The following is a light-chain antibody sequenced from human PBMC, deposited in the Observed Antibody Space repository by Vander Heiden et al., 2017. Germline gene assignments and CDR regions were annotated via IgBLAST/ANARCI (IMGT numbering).Light chain of an antibody. CDR3: QVWDSSNVL. CDR2: RDN. CDR1: NIGSKN. Sequence: SYELTQPLSVSVALGQTARITWGGNNIGSKNGHWYQQKPGQAPVLVIYRDNNRPSGIPERFSGSNSGNTATLTISRAQAGDEADYYCQVWDSSNVLFGGGTNLTVL. J-gene: IGLJ2*01. V-gene: IGLV3-9*01.